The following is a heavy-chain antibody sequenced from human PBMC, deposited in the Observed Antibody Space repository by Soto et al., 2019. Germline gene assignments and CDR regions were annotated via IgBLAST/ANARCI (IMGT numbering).Heavy chain of an antibody. V-gene: IGHV4-30-2*01. D-gene: IGHD3-16*02. CDR2: ISHSGST. CDR3: ARGGPLPAY. J-gene: IGHJ4*02. Sequence: QLQLQESGSGLVKPSQTLSLTCAVSGGSISSGGYSWSWIRQPPGKGLEWIGYISHSGSTYYNPSLQSRAPTSVDRSKNQFSLKLSSVAAADTAVYYCARGGPLPAYWGQGTLVTVSS. CDR1: GGSISSGGYS.